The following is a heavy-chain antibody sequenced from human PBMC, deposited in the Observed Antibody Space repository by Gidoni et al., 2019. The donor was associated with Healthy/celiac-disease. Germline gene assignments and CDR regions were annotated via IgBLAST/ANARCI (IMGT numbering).Heavy chain of an antibody. Sequence: EVQLLESGGGWVQPGGSLRHSCAAAGSTFSSYAMSWVRQAPGKGLEWVSAISGSGGSTYYADSVKGRFTISRDNSKNTLYLQMNSLRAEDTAVYYCAKDLGRWLQQIAGDYWGQGTLVTVSS. J-gene: IGHJ4*02. CDR2: ISGSGGST. CDR3: AKDLGRWLQQIAGDY. V-gene: IGHV3-23*01. D-gene: IGHD1-26*01. CDR1: GSTFSSYA.